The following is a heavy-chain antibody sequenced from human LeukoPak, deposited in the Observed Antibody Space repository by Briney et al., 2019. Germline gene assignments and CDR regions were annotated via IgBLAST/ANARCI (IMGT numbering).Heavy chain of an antibody. D-gene: IGHD5-18*01. CDR3: ARGGGWGDTDAFFF. CDR2: INPNSGDT. Sequence: ASVTVSCKASGYTFIAHYLHWVRQAPGQGLEWMGWINPNSGDTKYAQKFQGWVTMTRDTSISTAYMELSRLKSDDTAVYYCARGGGWGDTDAFFFWGQGTMVTVSS. J-gene: IGHJ3*01. V-gene: IGHV1-2*04. CDR1: GYTFIAHY.